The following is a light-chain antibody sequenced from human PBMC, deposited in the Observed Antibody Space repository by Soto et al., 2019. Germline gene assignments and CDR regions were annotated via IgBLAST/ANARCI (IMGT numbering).Light chain of an antibody. CDR3: RQRSNWPPLT. CDR2: DAS. CDR1: QSVSNY. Sequence: EIVLTQSPATLSLSPGERATLSCRASQSVSNYLAWYQQKPGQAPRLLIYDASNRATGIPARFSGSGSGTDFTLTITSLEPEDFVVYYCRQRSNWPPLTFGGGTKVEIK. V-gene: IGKV3-11*01. J-gene: IGKJ4*01.